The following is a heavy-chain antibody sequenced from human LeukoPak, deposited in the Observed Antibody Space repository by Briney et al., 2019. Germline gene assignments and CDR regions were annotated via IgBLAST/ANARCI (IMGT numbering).Heavy chain of an antibody. CDR3: ARAVGITGEYGMVV. CDR1: GFTVSSNH. Sequence: PGGSLRLSCAVSGFTVSSNHMHWVRQAPGKGLEWVSVIFGGDNTFYADSVKGRFSISRDNSKNTLYLQMNNLRAEDTAVYYCARAVGITGEYGMVVWGQGTTVTVSS. V-gene: IGHV3-66*01. J-gene: IGHJ6*02. D-gene: IGHD1-14*01. CDR2: IFGGDNT.